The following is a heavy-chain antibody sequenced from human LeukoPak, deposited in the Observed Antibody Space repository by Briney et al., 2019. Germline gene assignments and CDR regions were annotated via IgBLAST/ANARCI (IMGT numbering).Heavy chain of an antibody. CDR2: ICYSGST. J-gene: IGHJ4*02. D-gene: IGHD6-13*01. Sequence: PSETLSLTCTVSGGSISSYYWSWIRQPPGKGLEWIGYICYSGSTNYNPSLKSRVTISVDTSKNQFSLKLSSVTAADTAVYYCARVGAAAGNYFDYWGQGTLVTVSS. V-gene: IGHV4-59*01. CDR3: ARVGAAAGNYFDY. CDR1: GGSISSYY.